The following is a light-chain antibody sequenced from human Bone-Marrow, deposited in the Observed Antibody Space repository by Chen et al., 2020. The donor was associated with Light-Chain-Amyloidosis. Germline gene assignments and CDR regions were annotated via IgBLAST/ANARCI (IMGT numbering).Light chain of an antibody. CDR2: EVT. CDR1: SSDVGGDNH. CDR3: SSYTITNTLV. V-gene: IGLV2-14*01. J-gene: IGLJ1*01. Sequence: QSALTQPASVSGSPGQSITISCTGTSSDVGGDNHVSWYQQHPDKAPKLMIYEVTNRPSWVTDRFSGSKSDNTVSLTISGLQTEDEADYFCSSYTITNTLVFGSGTRVTVL.